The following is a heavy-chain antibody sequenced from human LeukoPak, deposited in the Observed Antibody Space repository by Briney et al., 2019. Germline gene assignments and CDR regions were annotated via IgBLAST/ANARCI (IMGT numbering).Heavy chain of an antibody. V-gene: IGHV4-38-2*01. CDR1: GFTFSSYA. Sequence: GSLRLSCAASGFTFSSYAMSWVRQAPGKGLEWIGGIYHSGTTYYNPSLRGRVSISLDTSKTQFSLKLNSVTAADTAVYYCARGKAYSGSYYGIFDYWGQGTLVTVSS. J-gene: IGHJ4*02. CDR2: IYHSGTT. CDR3: ARGKAYSGSYYGIFDY. D-gene: IGHD1-26*01.